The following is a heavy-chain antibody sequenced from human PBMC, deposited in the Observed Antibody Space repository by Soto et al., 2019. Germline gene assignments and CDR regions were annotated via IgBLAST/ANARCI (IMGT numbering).Heavy chain of an antibody. D-gene: IGHD4-17*01. CDR3: ARPAGYGDPMDV. Sequence: SLTCTVSGGSISSYYWSWIRQPPGKGLEWIGYIYYSGSTNYNPSLKSRVTISVDTSKNQFSLKLSSVTAADTAVYYCARPAGYGDPMDVWGKGTTVTVSS. J-gene: IGHJ6*03. V-gene: IGHV4-59*01. CDR1: GGSISSYY. CDR2: IYYSGST.